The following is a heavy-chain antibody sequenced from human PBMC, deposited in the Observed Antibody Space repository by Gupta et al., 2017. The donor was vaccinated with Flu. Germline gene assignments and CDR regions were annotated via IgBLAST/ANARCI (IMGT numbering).Heavy chain of an antibody. CDR2: IYHSGST. V-gene: IGHV4-38-2*02. CDR1: GYSISSVYS. D-gene: IGHD4-4*01. Sequence: QVQLQESGPGLVKPSETLSLTCAVSGYSISSVYSWGWIRQPPGKGLEWIGSIYHSGSTYYNPSLKSRVTISVYTPKNQFSLKLSSVTAADTAVYYCARELSSRVGYSNYFDYWGQGTLVTVSS. J-gene: IGHJ4*02. CDR3: ARELSSRVGYSNYFDY.